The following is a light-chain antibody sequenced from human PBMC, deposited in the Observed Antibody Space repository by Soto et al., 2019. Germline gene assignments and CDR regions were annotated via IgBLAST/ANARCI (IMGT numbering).Light chain of an antibody. CDR3: SSFTTSRTYV. J-gene: IGLJ1*01. Sequence: QSALTQPASVSGSPGQSITISCTGTSSDVGAYNFVSWYQQYPGKAPKFIIYEVSNRPSGVSNRFSGSKSGNTAPLTISGLQAEDEADYYCSSFTTSRTYVFGSGTKVTVL. CDR2: EVS. V-gene: IGLV2-14*01. CDR1: SSDVGAYNF.